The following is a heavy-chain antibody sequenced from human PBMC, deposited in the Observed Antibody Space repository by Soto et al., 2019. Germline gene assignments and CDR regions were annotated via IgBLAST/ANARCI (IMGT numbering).Heavy chain of an antibody. CDR1: GFTFSSYA. CDR3: ARGESGSYAAFDI. D-gene: IGHD1-26*01. V-gene: IGHV3-30*04. J-gene: IGHJ3*02. Sequence: GESLKISCAASGFTFSSYAMHWVRQAPGKGLEWVAVISYDGSNKYYADSVKGRFTISRDNSKNTLYLQMNSLRAEDTAVYYCARGESGSYAAFDIWGKGTMVTVSS. CDR2: ISYDGSNK.